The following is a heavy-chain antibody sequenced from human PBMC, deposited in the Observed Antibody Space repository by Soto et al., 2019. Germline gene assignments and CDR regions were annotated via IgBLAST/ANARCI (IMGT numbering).Heavy chain of an antibody. D-gene: IGHD2-2*01. CDR3: ARDIVVVPAPSGDYYYYGMDV. CDR1: GFTFSSYG. J-gene: IGHJ6*02. V-gene: IGHV3-30*03. Sequence: GGSLRLSCAASGFTFSSYGMHWVRQAPGKGLEWVAVISYDGSNKYYADSVKGRFTISRDNSRNTLYLQMNSLRAEDTAVYYCARDIVVVPAPSGDYYYYGMDVWGQGTTVTVSS. CDR2: ISYDGSNK.